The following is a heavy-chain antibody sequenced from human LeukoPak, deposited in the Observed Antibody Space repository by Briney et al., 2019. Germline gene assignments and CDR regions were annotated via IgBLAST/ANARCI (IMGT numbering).Heavy chain of an antibody. V-gene: IGHV4-59*01. Sequence: SETLSLTCTVSGGSISTYYWSWIRQPPGKGLEWIGYIYYTGSTNYNPSLKSRVTISVDTSKSQFSLKLSSVTAADTAVYYCARDRGDGYDYFWDYWGQGTLVTVSS. J-gene: IGHJ4*02. CDR3: ARDRGDGYDYFWDY. CDR1: GGSISTYY. CDR2: IYYTGST. D-gene: IGHD5-12*01.